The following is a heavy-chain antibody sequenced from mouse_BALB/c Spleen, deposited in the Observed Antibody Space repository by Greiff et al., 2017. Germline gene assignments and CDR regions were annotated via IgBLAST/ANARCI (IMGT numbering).Heavy chain of an antibody. V-gene: IGHV1-4*02. J-gene: IGHJ3*01. D-gene: IGHD1-2*01. CDR1: GYTFTSYT. CDR3: AGITTATVAY. CDR2: INPSSGYT. Sequence: QVQLKESAAELARPGASVKMSCKASGYTFTSYTMHWVKQRPGQGLEWIGYINPSSGYTEYNQKFKDKTTLTADKSSSTAYMQLSSLTSEDSAVYYCAGITTATVAYWGQGTLVTVSA.